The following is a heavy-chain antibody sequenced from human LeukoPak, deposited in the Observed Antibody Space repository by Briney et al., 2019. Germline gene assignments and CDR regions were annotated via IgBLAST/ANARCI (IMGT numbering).Heavy chain of an antibody. CDR3: AKWRAYTGYDF. V-gene: IGHV4-59*12. CDR2: IYYSGST. D-gene: IGHD5-12*01. CDR1: GGSITSYY. Sequence: PSETLSLTCTVSGGSITSYYWSWIRQPPGKGLEWIGYIYYSGSTNYNPSLKSRVTISVDTSKNQFSLKLSSVTAADTAMYYCAKWRAYTGYDFWGQGISDTVSS. J-gene: IGHJ4*02.